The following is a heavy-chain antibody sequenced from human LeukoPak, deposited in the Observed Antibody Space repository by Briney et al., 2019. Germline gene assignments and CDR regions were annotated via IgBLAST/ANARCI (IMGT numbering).Heavy chain of an antibody. CDR2: ISSISTII. D-gene: IGHD1-26*01. J-gene: IGHJ4*02. CDR1: GFTFNSFS. V-gene: IGHV3-48*02. Sequence: GGSLRLSCVASGFTFNSFSMNWVRQAPGKGLEWVSYISSISTIIYYAGSVKGRFTISRDNAKNSLYLQMNSLRDEDTAVYYCARDLHSGAYTFDYWGQGTLVTVSS. CDR3: ARDLHSGAYTFDY.